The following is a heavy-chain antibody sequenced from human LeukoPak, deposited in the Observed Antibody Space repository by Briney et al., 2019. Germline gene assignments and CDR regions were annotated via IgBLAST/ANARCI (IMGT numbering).Heavy chain of an antibody. D-gene: IGHD6-25*01. J-gene: IGHJ6*04. CDR2: ISASGTVT. Sequence: GGSLRLSCAASGFTFSRYSMNWVRQAPGKGLEWIAYISASGTVTHYADSMEGRFTISRDNAKNSLYLEMNSLRGEDTAVYYCARDGTPNYGSGWVYMDVWGKGTTVAISS. CDR3: ARDGTPNYGSGWVYMDV. CDR1: GFTFSRYS. V-gene: IGHV3-48*04.